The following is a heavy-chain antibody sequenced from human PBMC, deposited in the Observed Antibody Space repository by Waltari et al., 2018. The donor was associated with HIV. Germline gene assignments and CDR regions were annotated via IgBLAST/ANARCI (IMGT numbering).Heavy chain of an antibody. D-gene: IGHD1-7*01. Sequence: QVQLQESGPGLVKPSETLSLTCRVAGGSISRSYWRWSRQPAGKGPEWIGRIYPSGSTNYSPSLKSRVTLSVDTSKNQFSLKLMSVIAADTAMYYCARGAGELQGRAFDYWGQGTLVTVSS. V-gene: IGHV4-4*07. J-gene: IGHJ4*02. CDR2: IYPSGST. CDR1: GGSISRSY. CDR3: ARGAGELQGRAFDY.